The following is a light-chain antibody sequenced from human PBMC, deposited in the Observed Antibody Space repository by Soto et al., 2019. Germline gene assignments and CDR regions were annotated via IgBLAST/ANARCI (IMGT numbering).Light chain of an antibody. J-gene: IGLJ2*01. CDR1: SSDVGGYHY. CDR3: SSYAGSNNLV. Sequence: QSALPQPPSASGSPGQSVTISCTGTSSDVGGYHYVSWYQQHPGKAPKLMIHEVTKRPSGVPDRFSGSKSGNTASLTVSGLQGEDEADYYCSSYAGSNNLVFGGGTKVTVL. V-gene: IGLV2-8*01. CDR2: EVT.